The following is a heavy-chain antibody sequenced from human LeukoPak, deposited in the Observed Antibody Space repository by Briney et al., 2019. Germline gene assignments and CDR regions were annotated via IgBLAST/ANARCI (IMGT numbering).Heavy chain of an antibody. J-gene: IGHJ4*02. V-gene: IGHV4-59*12. CDR1: GASISTYY. Sequence: SETLSLTCSVSGASISTYYWSWIRQPPGKGLEWIGYIYHSGSTYYNPSLKSRVTISVDRSKNQFSLKLSSVTAADTAVYYCARETDSNYVEAYWGQGTLVTVSS. D-gene: IGHD4-11*01. CDR2: IYHSGST. CDR3: ARETDSNYVEAY.